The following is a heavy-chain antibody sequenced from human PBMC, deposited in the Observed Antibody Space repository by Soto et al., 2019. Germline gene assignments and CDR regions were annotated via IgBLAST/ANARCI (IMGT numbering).Heavy chain of an antibody. CDR2: IYYSGST. D-gene: IGHD1-1*01. J-gene: IGHJ6*03. V-gene: IGHV4-59*01. CDR1: GGSISSYY. Sequence: SETLSLTCTVSGGSISSYYWSWIRQPPGKGLEWIGYIYYSGSTNYNPSLKSRVTISVDTSMNQFSLKLSSVTAADTAVYYCASSGTFYYYYYMDVWGKGTTVTVSS. CDR3: ASSGTFYYYYYMDV.